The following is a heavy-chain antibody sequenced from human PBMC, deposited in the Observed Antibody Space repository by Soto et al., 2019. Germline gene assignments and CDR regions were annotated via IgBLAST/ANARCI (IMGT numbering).Heavy chain of an antibody. CDR1: GLTFCRYL. CDR2: ISYDERNK. J-gene: IGHJ4*02. V-gene: IGHV3-30*18. D-gene: IGHD3-22*01. Sequence: GGSMELSCAASGLTFCRYLMQWVRKAPGKGLEWMAVISYDERNKFYADSVKGRFTVSRDNSKNTLYLQMNSLRAEDTAVYFCAKDLSKYYYDSSGYTLDYWGQGTLVTVSS. CDR3: AKDLSKYYYDSSGYTLDY.